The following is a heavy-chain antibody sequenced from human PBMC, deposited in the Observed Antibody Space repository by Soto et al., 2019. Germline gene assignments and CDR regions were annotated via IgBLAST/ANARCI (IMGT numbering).Heavy chain of an antibody. Sequence: PGESLKISCAASGFTFTRYTIGWVRQMPGKGLEWMGIINPVETQSRYSPSFQGQVTISADKSMSTDYLQWSSLKASDTAMYYCTLSYGDCYYCYNGMDVWGQGTTVTVSS. CDR3: TLSYGDCYYCYNGMDV. J-gene: IGHJ6*02. CDR2: INPVETQS. CDR1: GFTFTRYT. V-gene: IGHV5-51*01. D-gene: IGHD4-17*01.